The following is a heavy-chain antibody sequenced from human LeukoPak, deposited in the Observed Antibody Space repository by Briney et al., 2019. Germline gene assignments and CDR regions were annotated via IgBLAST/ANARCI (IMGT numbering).Heavy chain of an antibody. V-gene: IGHV4-4*07. CDR2: IHSRGST. Sequence: SETLSLTCTVSGASITTYYWSWIRQPPGKGLEWIGRIHSRGSTNYNPSLKNRVTMSVDTYKNQFSLRLGSVTAADTAVYYCAREGLEWFGELLGTWFDPWGQGTLVTVSS. J-gene: IGHJ5*02. CDR1: GASITTYY. CDR3: AREGLEWFGELLGTWFDP. D-gene: IGHD3-10*01.